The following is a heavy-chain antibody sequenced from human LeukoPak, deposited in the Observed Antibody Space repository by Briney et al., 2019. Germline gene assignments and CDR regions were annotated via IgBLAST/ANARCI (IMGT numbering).Heavy chain of an antibody. CDR3: ARDRLGVAVAGFDY. V-gene: IGHV4-34*01. CDR2: INHSGST. D-gene: IGHD6-19*01. CDR1: GGSFSGYY. Sequence: SETLSLTCAVYGGSFSGYYWSWIRQPPGKGLEWIGEINHSGSTNYNPSLKSRVTISVDTSKNQFSLKLSSVTAADTAVYYCARDRLGVAVAGFDYWGQGTLVTVSS. J-gene: IGHJ4*02.